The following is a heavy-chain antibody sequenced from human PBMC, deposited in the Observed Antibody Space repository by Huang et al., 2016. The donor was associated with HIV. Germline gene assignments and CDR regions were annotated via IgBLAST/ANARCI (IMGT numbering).Heavy chain of an antibody. D-gene: IGHD3-10*01. CDR2: INHLGSP. V-gene: IGHV4-34*02. CDR1: GGSLSGYY. J-gene: IGHJ5*02. Sequence: QVHLQQWGAGLLKSAETLSLTCAVYGGSLSGYYWSWLRQTPGKGLEWIGEINHLGSPNYNPSLKSRVARSMDGSKKQFSLKLRSISDADTAVYVCARDATKNPRGWFDPWGQGTLVTGSS. CDR3: ARDATKNPRGWFDP.